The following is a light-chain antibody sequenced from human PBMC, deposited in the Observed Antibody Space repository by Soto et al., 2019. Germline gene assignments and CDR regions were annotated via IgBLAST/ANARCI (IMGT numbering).Light chain of an antibody. J-gene: IGKJ1*01. Sequence: DIQMTQSPATLSASVGDSVTITCRASQSITNWLAWYQLKPGKAPKLLIHEASNLHSGVSSRFTGSGSGTDFTLTITSLQPEDFVTYYCQQYKSYWTFGQGTRVDLK. V-gene: IGKV1-5*03. CDR1: QSITNW. CDR3: QQYKSYWT. CDR2: EAS.